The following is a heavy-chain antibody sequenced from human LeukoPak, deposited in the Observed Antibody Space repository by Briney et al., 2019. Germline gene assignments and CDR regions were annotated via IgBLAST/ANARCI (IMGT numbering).Heavy chain of an antibody. Sequence: ASVKVSCKASGYTFTSYGISWARQAPGQGLEWMGWISAYNGNTNYAQKLQGRVTMTTDTSTSTAYMELRSLRSDDTAVYYCARAGGYDYVWGSYPFDYWGQGTLVTVSS. V-gene: IGHV1-18*01. CDR3: ARAGGYDYVWGSYPFDY. CDR1: GYTFTSYG. CDR2: ISAYNGNT. D-gene: IGHD3-16*02. J-gene: IGHJ4*02.